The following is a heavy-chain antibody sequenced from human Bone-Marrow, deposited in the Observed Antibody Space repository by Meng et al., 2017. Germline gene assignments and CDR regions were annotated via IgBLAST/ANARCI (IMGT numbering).Heavy chain of an antibody. V-gene: IGHV4-39*07. CDR2: IYYSGST. Sequence: QGQQQWWGPGLVKPSGTLSLTCTVSGGSISSSSYYWGWIRQPPGKGLEWIGSIYYSGSTYYNPSLKSRVTISVDTSKNQFSLKLSSVTAADTAVYYCARDCPSPFRWFDPWGQGTLVTVSS. CDR3: ARDCPSPFRWFDP. CDR1: GGSISSSSYY. J-gene: IGHJ5*02.